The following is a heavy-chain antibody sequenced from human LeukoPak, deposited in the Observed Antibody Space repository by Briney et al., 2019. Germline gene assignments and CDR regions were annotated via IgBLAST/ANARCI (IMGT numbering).Heavy chain of an antibody. Sequence: ASVKVSCKASGYTFTGDYMHWVRQAPGQGLEWMGWINPKSGGTNYAQKFQGRVTMTRDTSISTAYMELSTLRSDDTAVYYCARGSRQQLFFYWGQGTLVTVSS. D-gene: IGHD6-13*01. J-gene: IGHJ4*02. V-gene: IGHV1-2*02. CDR2: INPKSGGT. CDR1: GYTFTGDY. CDR3: ARGSRQQLFFY.